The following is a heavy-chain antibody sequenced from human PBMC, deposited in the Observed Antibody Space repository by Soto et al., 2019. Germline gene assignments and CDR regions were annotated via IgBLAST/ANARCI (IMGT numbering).Heavy chain of an antibody. CDR2: INHSGST. CDR3: ARGLGGGSYYPFDY. Sequence: QVQLQQWGAGLLKPSETLSLTCAVYGGSFSGYYWSWIRQPPGKGLEWIGEINHSGSTNYNPSLKSRVTISVDTSKNQFSLKLRSVTAADTAVYYCARGLGGGSYYPFDYWGQGTLVTVSS. D-gene: IGHD1-26*01. J-gene: IGHJ4*02. CDR1: GGSFSGYY. V-gene: IGHV4-34*01.